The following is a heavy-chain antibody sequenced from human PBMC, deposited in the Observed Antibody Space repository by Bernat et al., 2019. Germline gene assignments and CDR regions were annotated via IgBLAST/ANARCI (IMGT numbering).Heavy chain of an antibody. CDR3: ARRLGGSSGGGDWWSCGVGG. CDR1: WFSLSTSGMC. V-gene: IGHV2-70*15. J-gene: IGHJ6*02. D-gene: IGHD2-8*02. Sequence: QVTLRESGPALVKPTQTLTLTCTFSWFSLSTSGMCVSWIRQPPGKALDWLARIDWDDDKYYSTSLKTRLTISKDTSKNQVVLTMTNMDPVDTATYYCARRLGGSSGGGDWWSCGVGGWGQGATVTVS. CDR2: IDWDDDK.